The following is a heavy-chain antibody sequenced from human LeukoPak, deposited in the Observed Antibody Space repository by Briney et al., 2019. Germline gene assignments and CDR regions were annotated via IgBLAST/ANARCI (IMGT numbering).Heavy chain of an antibody. V-gene: IGHV4-39*01. D-gene: IGHD3-22*01. CDR2: IYYSGSS. CDR3: ARLLDSSGDY. J-gene: IGHJ4*02. CDR1: GGSISSSRYY. Sequence: SETLSLTCTVYGGSISSSRYYWGWIRQPPGKGLEWIVSIYYSGSSFYNPSLKSRVTLSVDTSTNQFSLNLNSATAADTAVYYCARLLDSSGDYWGQGTLVTVSS.